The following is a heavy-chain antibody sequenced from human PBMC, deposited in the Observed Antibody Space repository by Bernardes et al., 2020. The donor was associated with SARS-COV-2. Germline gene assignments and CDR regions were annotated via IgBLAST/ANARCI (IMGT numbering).Heavy chain of an antibody. D-gene: IGHD2-15*01. J-gene: IGHJ4*02. CDR3: ATTPQYEYTRVFDF. V-gene: IGHV3-30*03. CDR1: GFTFSSYG. CDR2: ISYDGGEK. Sequence: GGSLRLSCAASGFTFSSYGMHWVRQAPGKGLEWVAVISYDGGEKLYADSVKGRLTISRDNSKNTLYLQMNSLRAEDTAVYYCATTPQYEYTRVFDFWGQGTLVTVSS.